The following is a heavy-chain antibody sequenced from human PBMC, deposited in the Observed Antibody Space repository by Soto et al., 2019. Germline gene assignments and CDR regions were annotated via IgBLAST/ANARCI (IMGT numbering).Heavy chain of an antibody. CDR3: AREGDGDGGSYLDTCDY. Sequence: QVQLVQSGAEVKKPGASVKVSCKASGYTFTSYGISWVRQAPGQGLEWMGWISAYNGNTNYAQKLQGRVTMTPVTSTSRAYMELRSLRSDDTAVYYCAREGDGDGGSYLDTCDYWGQGTLVTVSS. V-gene: IGHV1-18*01. D-gene: IGHD1-26*01. CDR1: GYTFTSYG. J-gene: IGHJ4*02. CDR2: ISAYNGNT.